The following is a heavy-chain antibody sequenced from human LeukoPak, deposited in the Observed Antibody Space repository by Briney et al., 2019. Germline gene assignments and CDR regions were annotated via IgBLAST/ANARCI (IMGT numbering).Heavy chain of an antibody. CDR2: IFPGDSDT. CDR1: GYNFTNYW. CDR3: SRRAYCGGDCYNDF. Sequence: GESLKISCKGSGYNFTNYWIGWVRQMPGKGLEWMGIIFPGDSDTIYSPSFEGQVTISADKSISTAYLQWSSLKASDTAIYYCSRRAYCGGDCYNDFWGQGTLVTVSS. V-gene: IGHV5-51*01. D-gene: IGHD2-21*02. J-gene: IGHJ4*02.